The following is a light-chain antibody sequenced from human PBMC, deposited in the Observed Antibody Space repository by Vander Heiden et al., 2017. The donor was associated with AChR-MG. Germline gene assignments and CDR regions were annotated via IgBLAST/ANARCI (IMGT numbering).Light chain of an antibody. CDR3: QSYDSGLSGYV. J-gene: IGLJ1*01. CDR2: SDI. CDR1: SPDIGAGFD. V-gene: IGLV1-40*01. Sequence: QYVLTQPPSVSGPPGQRVTISCTGSSPDIGAGFDVHWYQQLPGTAPKLLIFSDINRPSGVPDRFSGSKSGTSAFLAITGLQADDEADYYCQSYDSGLSGYVFGTGTKVTVL.